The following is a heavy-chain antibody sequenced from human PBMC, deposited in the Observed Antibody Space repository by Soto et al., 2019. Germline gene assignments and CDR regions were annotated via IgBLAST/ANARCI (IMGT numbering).Heavy chain of an antibody. Sequence: EVQLVETGGGLIQPGGSLRLSCAASGFTVSSNYMSWVRQAPGKGLEWVSVIYSGGSTYYADSVKGRFTISRDNSKNTLYLQMNSLRAEDTAVYYCARASEERGYSYGPEFFDYWGQGTQVTVSS. CDR3: ARASEERGYSYGPEFFDY. CDR1: GFTVSSNY. V-gene: IGHV3-53*02. J-gene: IGHJ4*02. D-gene: IGHD5-18*01. CDR2: IYSGGST.